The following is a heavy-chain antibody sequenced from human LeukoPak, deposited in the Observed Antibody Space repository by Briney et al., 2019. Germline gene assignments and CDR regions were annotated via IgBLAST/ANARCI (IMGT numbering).Heavy chain of an antibody. J-gene: IGHJ4*02. CDR1: GFAFSSYA. CDR2: ISYDGSNK. CDR3: ARGYGDYYFDY. V-gene: IGHV3-30-3*01. Sequence: PGRSLRLSCAASGFAFSSYAVHWVRQAPGKGPEWVAVISYDGSNKYYADSVKGRFTISRDNSKNTLYLQMTSLRAEDTAVYYCARGYGDYYFDYWGQGTLVTVSS. D-gene: IGHD4-17*01.